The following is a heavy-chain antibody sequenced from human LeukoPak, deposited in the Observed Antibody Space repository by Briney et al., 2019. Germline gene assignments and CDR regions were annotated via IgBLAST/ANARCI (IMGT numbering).Heavy chain of an antibody. CDR3: AKDGFGYRDAFDI. CDR2: IGGGGGRT. Sequence: GGSLRLSCAASGFTFSSYSMNWVRQAPGKGLEWVSGIGGGGGRTYYADSVKGRFTISRDNSKNTLYLQMNSLRAEDTALYYCAKDGFGYRDAFDIWGQGTMVTVSS. CDR1: GFTFSSYS. J-gene: IGHJ3*02. V-gene: IGHV3-23*01. D-gene: IGHD5-18*01.